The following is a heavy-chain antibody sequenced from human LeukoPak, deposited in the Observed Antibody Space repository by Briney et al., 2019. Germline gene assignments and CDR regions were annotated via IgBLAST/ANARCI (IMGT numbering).Heavy chain of an antibody. CDR1: GGSISGYY. CDR3: ARSPEAYDSCGCDY. V-gene: IGHV4-59*12. CDR2: IYYSGST. J-gene: IGHJ4*02. Sequence: SETLSLTCTVSGGSISGYYWSWIRQPPGKGLEWIGYIYYSGSTNYNPSLKSRVTISVDTSKNQFSLQLKSVTPEDTAVYYCARSPEAYDSCGCDYWGQGALVTVSS. D-gene: IGHD3-22*01.